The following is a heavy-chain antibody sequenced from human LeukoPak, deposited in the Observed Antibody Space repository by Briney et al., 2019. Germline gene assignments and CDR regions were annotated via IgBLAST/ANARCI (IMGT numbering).Heavy chain of an antibody. CDR2: ISGSSSYI. Sequence: GGSLRLSCAASGFTFSSYSMNWVRQAPGKGLEWVSSISGSSSYIYYADSVKGRFSISRDNAKNSLYLQMNSLRAEDTAVYYCARDLLGWELHYFDYWGQGTLVTVSS. V-gene: IGHV3-21*01. D-gene: IGHD1-26*01. CDR3: ARDLLGWELHYFDY. J-gene: IGHJ4*02. CDR1: GFTFSSYS.